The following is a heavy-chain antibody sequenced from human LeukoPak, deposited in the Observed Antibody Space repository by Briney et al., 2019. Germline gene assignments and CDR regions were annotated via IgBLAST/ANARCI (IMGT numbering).Heavy chain of an antibody. D-gene: IGHD1-26*01. CDR3: ARLVGATIFGAFDI. CDR2: INHSGST. Sequence: PSETLSLTCAVYGGSFSGYYWSWIRQPPGKGLEWIGEINHSGSTNYNPSLKSRVTISVDTSKSQFSLKLSSVTAADTAVYYCARLVGATIFGAFDIWGQGTMVTVSS. J-gene: IGHJ3*02. V-gene: IGHV4-34*01. CDR1: GGSFSGYY.